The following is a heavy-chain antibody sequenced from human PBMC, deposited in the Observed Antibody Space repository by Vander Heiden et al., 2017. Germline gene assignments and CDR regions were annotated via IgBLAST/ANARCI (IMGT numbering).Heavy chain of an antibody. D-gene: IGHD3-22*01. Sequence: EVQLLQSGGGLVQPGGSLRLSCAASGFPFSRSAMGLVRQAPGKRLEWVSDIRGSGGSTNHADSVKGRFTISRDNSKNTLYLQMNSLRAEDTAIYYCAKDRDYFDSGTYYYDYWGQGTLVTVSS. CDR3: AKDRDYFDSGTYYYDY. J-gene: IGHJ4*02. V-gene: IGHV3-23*01. CDR2: IRGSGGST. CDR1: GFPFSRSA.